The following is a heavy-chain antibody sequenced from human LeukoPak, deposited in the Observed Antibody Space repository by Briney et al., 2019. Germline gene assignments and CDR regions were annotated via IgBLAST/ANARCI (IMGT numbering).Heavy chain of an antibody. CDR3: ATHYEFDSLP. V-gene: IGHV3-21*01. Sequence: GGSLRLSCSASGFNFSDYGMKWVRQTPGGGLEWVSSISSSSSYIYYADSVKGRFTISRDNAKNSLYLQMNSLRAEDTAVYYCATHYEFDSLPWGQGTLVTVSS. D-gene: IGHD3-3*01. CDR1: GFNFSDYG. CDR2: ISSSSSYI. J-gene: IGHJ5*02.